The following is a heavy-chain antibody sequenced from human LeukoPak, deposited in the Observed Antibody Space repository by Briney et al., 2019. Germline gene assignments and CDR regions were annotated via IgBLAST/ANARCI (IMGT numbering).Heavy chain of an antibody. J-gene: IGHJ5*02. Sequence: ASVKVSCKASVYTFTSYDINWVRQATGQGVEWMGWMNPNSGNTGYAQKFQGRVTITRNTSISTAYMELSSLRSEDTAVYYCARGAIVGPSGWFDPWGQGTLVTVSS. CDR1: VYTFTSYD. CDR3: ARGAIVGPSGWFDP. V-gene: IGHV1-8*03. CDR2: MNPNSGNT. D-gene: IGHD1-26*01.